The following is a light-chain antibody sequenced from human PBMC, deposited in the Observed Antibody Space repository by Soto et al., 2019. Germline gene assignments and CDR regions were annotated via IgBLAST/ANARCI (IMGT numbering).Light chain of an antibody. CDR3: QQRSSYPPH. Sequence: DIQLTQSPSFLSASVGDRVTITCRASQDIRSSLAWYHQKPGKAPRLLISAASTLHSGVPSRFSGSGAGTEFTLTISSLQPEDFATYYCQQRSSYPPHFGQGTRLQIQ. J-gene: IGKJ5*01. V-gene: IGKV1-9*01. CDR2: AAS. CDR1: QDIRSS.